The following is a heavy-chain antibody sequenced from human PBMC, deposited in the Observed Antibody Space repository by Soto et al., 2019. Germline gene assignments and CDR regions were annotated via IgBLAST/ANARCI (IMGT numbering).Heavy chain of an antibody. D-gene: IGHD3-16*01. J-gene: IGHJ6*03. CDR3: ARGPYYDLIWNYYYMDV. CDR1: GGSISGHY. V-gene: IGHV4-59*08. CDR2: MYYSGST. Sequence: QVQLQESGPGLVKPSETLSLSCSVSGGSISGHYWSWVRQTPGKGLEWIGYMYYSGSTNYNPSLKSRVTLSVGTSKNPFSLRLTSVTAADTAVYYCARGPYYDLIWNYYYMDVWGKGTTVTVSS.